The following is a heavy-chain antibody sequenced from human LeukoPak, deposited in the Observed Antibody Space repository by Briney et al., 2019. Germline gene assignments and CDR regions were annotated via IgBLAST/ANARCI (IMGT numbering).Heavy chain of an antibody. V-gene: IGHV3-21*01. CDR2: ISSSSSYI. CDR3: ARDYLRNYQPDY. CDR1: GFTFSSYS. J-gene: IGHJ4*02. Sequence: GGSLRLSCAASGFTFSSYSMNWVRQAPGKGLEWVSSISSSSSYIYYADSVKGRFTISRDNAKNSLYLQMNSLRAEDTAVYYCARDYLRNYQPDYWGQGTLVTVSS. D-gene: IGHD1-7*01.